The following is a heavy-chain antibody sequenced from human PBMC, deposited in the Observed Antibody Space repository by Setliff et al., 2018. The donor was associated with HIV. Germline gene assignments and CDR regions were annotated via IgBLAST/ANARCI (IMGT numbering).Heavy chain of an antibody. CDR2: IHTSEST. Sequence: SETLSLTCTVSGGSMNENHWSWLRQSPGKGLEWIAYIHTSESTYFNPSFISRVTISIDSSKNQFSLKLSSVTAADTAVYYCAVTDIVVVPAAMREYYFDYWGQGTLVTVSS. CDR3: AVTDIVVVPAAMREYYFDY. V-gene: IGHV4-4*08. CDR1: GGSMNENH. D-gene: IGHD2-2*01. J-gene: IGHJ4*02.